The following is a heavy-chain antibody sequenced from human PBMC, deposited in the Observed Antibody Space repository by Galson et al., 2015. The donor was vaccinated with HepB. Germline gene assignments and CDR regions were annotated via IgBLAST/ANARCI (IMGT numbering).Heavy chain of an antibody. D-gene: IGHD2-2*01. CDR1: GFTFSSYG. J-gene: IGHJ3*02. CDR2: ISYDGSNK. Sequence: SLRLSCAASGFTFSSYGMHWVRQAPGKGLEWVALISYDGSNKSYADSVKGRFTISRDNSKNTLYLQMNSLRAEDTAVYYCAKVLGRCSSTSCYGDDAFDIWGEGTMVTVSS. V-gene: IGHV3-30*18. CDR3: AKVLGRCSSTSCYGDDAFDI.